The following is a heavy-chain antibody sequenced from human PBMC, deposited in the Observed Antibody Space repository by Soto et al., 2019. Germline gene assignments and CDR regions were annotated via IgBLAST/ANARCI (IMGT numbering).Heavy chain of an antibody. CDR2: VSTDGGTT. D-gene: IGHD3-9*01. CDR1: GFTFSTID. J-gene: IGHJ4*02. V-gene: IGHV3-23*01. CDR3: ARLVKY. Sequence: EVQLLESGGDLVQPGGSLRLSCAASGFTFSTIDMSWVRQAPGKGLEWVSTVSTDGGTTYYADSVKGRFTISRDNSKNTLYLQMNSLRAEDTAVYYCARLVKYWGQGTLVTVSS.